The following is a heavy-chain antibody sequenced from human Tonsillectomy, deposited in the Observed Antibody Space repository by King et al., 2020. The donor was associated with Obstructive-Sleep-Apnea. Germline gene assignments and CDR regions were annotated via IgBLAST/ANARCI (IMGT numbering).Heavy chain of an antibody. CDR2: IDYSGST. CDR1: GGSISSSSYY. D-gene: IGHD1-26*01. J-gene: IGHJ4*02. Sequence: QLQESGPGLVKPSETLSLTCTVSGGSISSSSYYWGWIRQPPGKGLEWIGSIDYSGSTYYNPSLKSRVTISVDTSRNQFSLKLTSVTAADTAVYYCARTYGGTYYGVFDYWGQGTLVTVSS. CDR3: ARTYGGTYYGVFDY. V-gene: IGHV4-39*07.